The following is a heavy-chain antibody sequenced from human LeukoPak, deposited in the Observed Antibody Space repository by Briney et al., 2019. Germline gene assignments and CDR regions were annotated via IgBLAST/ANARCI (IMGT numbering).Heavy chain of an antibody. V-gene: IGHV4-30-4*01. J-gene: IGHJ6*02. D-gene: IGHD3-10*01. Sequence: PSETLSFTCTVAGASISSGEYYWRWIRQPPRKGLEGIGYIHYSGSTYYNPSLKSRVTISEDTSKNQYSLKLSSVPAADTAVYYCAGGYGSGPKSGMDVWGQGTTDTVSS. CDR3: AGGYGSGPKSGMDV. CDR2: IHYSGST. CDR1: GASISSGEYY.